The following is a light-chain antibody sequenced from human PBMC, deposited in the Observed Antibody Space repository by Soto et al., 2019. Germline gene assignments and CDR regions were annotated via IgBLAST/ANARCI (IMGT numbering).Light chain of an antibody. V-gene: IGLV2-14*03. J-gene: IGLJ1*01. CDR2: DVG. CDR1: HSDIVNYNY. Sequence: QSVLTQPASVSGSPGQSITISCTGTHSDIVNYNYVSWYQHLPGKAPKLMIYDVGSRPSGVSSRFSGSKSGNTASLAISGLQAEDEADYYCNSYREDHPRFYVFGXGTKVTVL. CDR3: NSYREDHPRFYV.